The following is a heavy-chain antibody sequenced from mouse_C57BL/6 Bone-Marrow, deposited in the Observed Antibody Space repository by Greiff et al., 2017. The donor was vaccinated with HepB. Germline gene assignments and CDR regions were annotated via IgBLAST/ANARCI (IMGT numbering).Heavy chain of an antibody. D-gene: IGHD1-1*01. CDR3: ARDYYGSRGDWFAY. CDR1: GFTFSDYG. CDR2: ISSGSSTI. Sequence: EVKLMESGGGLVKPGGSLKLSCAASGFTFSDYGMHWVRQAPEQGLEWVAYISSGSSTIYYAGTVKGRFTISRDNAKNTLFLQMTSLRSEDTAMYYCARDYYGSRGDWFAYWGQGTLVTVSA. J-gene: IGHJ3*01. V-gene: IGHV5-17*01.